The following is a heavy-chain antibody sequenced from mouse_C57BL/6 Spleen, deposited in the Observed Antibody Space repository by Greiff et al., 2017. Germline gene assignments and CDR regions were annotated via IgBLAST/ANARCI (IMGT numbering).Heavy chain of an antibody. CDR2: ISDGGSYT. CDR1: GFTFSSYA. Sequence: EVQLQESGGGLVKPGGSLKLSCAASGFTFSSYAMSWVRQTPEKRLEWVATISDGGSYTYYPDNVKGRFTISRDNAKNNLYLQMSHLKSEDTAMYYCARANDGSAWFAYWGQGTLVTVSA. J-gene: IGHJ3*01. D-gene: IGHD2-3*01. V-gene: IGHV5-4*01. CDR3: ARANDGSAWFAY.